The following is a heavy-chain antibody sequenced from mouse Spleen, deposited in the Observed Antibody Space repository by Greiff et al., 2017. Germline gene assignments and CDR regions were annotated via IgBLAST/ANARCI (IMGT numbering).Heavy chain of an antibody. Sequence: EVKLMESGPGMVKPSQSLSLTCTVTGYSITSGYDWHWIRHFPGNKLEWMGYISYSGSTNYNPSLKSRISITHDTSKNHFFLKLNSVTTEDTATYYCARGGYSNPSWFAYWGQGTLVTVSA. CDR1: GYSITSGYD. D-gene: IGHD2-5*01. CDR2: ISYSGST. CDR3: ARGGYSNPSWFAY. J-gene: IGHJ3*01. V-gene: IGHV3-1*01.